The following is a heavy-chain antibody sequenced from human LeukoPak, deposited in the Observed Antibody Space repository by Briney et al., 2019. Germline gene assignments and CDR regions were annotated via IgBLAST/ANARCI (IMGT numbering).Heavy chain of an antibody. CDR1: GGSISSYY. D-gene: IGHD3-22*01. Sequence: PSETLSLTCTVSGGSISSYYWSWIRQPPGKGLEWIGYIYYSGSTNYNPSLKSRVTISVDTSKNQFSLKLSSVTAADTAVYYCARDNGSGYNYDYWGQGTLVTVSS. J-gene: IGHJ4*02. V-gene: IGHV4-59*01. CDR3: ARDNGSGYNYDY. CDR2: IYYSGST.